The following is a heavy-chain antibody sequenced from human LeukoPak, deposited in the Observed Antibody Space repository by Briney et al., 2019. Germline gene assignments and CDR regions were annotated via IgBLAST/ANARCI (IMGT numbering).Heavy chain of an antibody. J-gene: IGHJ5*02. CDR1: GGSFSGYY. CDR2: INHSGST. CDR3: ASFPMMVAATPNNWFDP. Sequence: PSETLSLTCAVYGGSFSGYYWSGIRQPPGKGLEWIREINHSGSTNYNPSLKSRVTISVDTSKNQFSLKLSSVTAADTAVYYCASFPMMVAATPNNWFDPWGQGTLVTVSS. D-gene: IGHD2-15*01. V-gene: IGHV4-34*01.